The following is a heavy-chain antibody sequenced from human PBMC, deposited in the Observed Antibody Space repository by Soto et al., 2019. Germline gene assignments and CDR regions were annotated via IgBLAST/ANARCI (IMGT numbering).Heavy chain of an antibody. CDR1: GFTFSSYG. J-gene: IGHJ4*02. CDR3: AKDPFDKNPQSAYYFDY. D-gene: IGHD3-9*01. CDR2: ISYDGSNK. Sequence: GGSLRLSCAASGFTFSSYGMHWVRQAPGKGLEWVAVISYDGSNKYYADSVKGRFTISRDSSKNTLYLQMNSLRAEDTAVYYCAKDPFDKNPQSAYYFDYWGQGTLVTVSS. V-gene: IGHV3-30*18.